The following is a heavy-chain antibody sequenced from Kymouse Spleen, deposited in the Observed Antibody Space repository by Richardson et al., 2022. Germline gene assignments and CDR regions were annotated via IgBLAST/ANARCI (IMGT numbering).Heavy chain of an antibody. CDR3: ARDQDDILTGPYYYYYYGMDV. CDR2: IYYSGST. J-gene: IGHJ6*02. D-gene: IGHD3-9*01. V-gene: IGHV4-39*01. Sequence: QLQLQESGPGLVKPSETLSLTCTVSGGSISSSSYYWGWIRQPPGKGLEWIGSIYYSGSTYYNPSLKSRVTISVDTSKNQFSLKLSSVTAADTAVYYCARDQDDILTGPYYYYYYGMDVWGQGTTVTVSS. CDR1: GGSISSSSYY.